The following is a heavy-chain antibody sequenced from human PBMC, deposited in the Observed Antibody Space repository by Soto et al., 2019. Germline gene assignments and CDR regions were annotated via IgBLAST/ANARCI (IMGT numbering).Heavy chain of an antibody. CDR1: GFTFSSYA. V-gene: IGHV3-30-3*01. Sequence: QVQLVESGGGVVQPGRSLRLSCAASGFTFSSYAMHWVRQAPGKGLEWVAVISYDGSNKYYADSVKGRFTISRDNSKNTLYLQMNSLRAEDTAVYYCARDGDPIVVVTAIKYYYYGMDVWGQGTTVTVSS. D-gene: IGHD2-21*02. CDR2: ISYDGSNK. J-gene: IGHJ6*02. CDR3: ARDGDPIVVVTAIKYYYYGMDV.